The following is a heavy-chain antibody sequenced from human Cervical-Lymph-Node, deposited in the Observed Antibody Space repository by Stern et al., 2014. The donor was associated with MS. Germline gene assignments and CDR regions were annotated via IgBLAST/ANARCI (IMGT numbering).Heavy chain of an antibody. J-gene: IGHJ4*02. Sequence: QVQLVQSGAEVKKPGASVKVSCKTSGYPFTDYYPHWVRQAPGQGLEWMGWINPNTGGAIHAQKFQGRVTMTRDTSISTAYMEVRSLTSDDTAIYYCGGEGRRHNEYHYDYWGQGTLVTVSS. CDR1: GYPFTDYY. V-gene: IGHV1-2*02. D-gene: IGHD6-6*01. CDR2: INPNTGGA. CDR3: GGEGRRHNEYHYDY.